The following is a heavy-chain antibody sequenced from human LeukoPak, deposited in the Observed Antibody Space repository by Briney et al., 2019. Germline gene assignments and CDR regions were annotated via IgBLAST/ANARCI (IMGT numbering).Heavy chain of an antibody. V-gene: IGHV4-34*01. CDR3: ARVRDWFDP. J-gene: IGHJ5*02. CDR1: GGSLSDYY. CDR2: IWYSGFT. Sequence: SETLSLTCAVYGGSLSDYYWSWISQPPGKGLEWIGYIWYSGFTYYNPSLKSRVTISVDTSKDQFFLKLSSVTAADTAMYYCARVRDWFDPWGQGTLVTVSS. D-gene: IGHD4/OR15-4a*01.